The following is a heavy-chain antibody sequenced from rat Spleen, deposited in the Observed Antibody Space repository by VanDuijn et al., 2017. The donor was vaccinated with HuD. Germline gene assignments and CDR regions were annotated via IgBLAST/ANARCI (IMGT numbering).Heavy chain of an antibody. J-gene: IGHJ2*01. CDR2: IAFDGIGT. Sequence: EVQLVESGSGLVQPGRSLKLSCAASGFTFSDYYMAWVRQAPTKGLEWVATIAFDGIGTYYRDSVKGRFTISRDNAKTTLYLQMDSLKSEDTATYYCARRYDFDFWGQGVMVTVSS. CDR1: GFTFSDYY. CDR3: ARRYDFDF. V-gene: IGHV5-7*01. D-gene: IGHD2-1*01.